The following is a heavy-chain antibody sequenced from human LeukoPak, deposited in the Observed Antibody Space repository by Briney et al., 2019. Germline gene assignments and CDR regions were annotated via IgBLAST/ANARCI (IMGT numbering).Heavy chain of an antibody. J-gene: IGHJ4*02. Sequence: PSETLSLTCTISGDSTNTYFWSWIRQPPGKGLEWIGYIYYTGTTNYNPSLKSRVTISVDTSKDQFSLKVNSVTAADTGVYYCASKSTDHGELRFDYWGQGTLVTVSS. CDR2: IYYTGTT. CDR1: GDSTNTYF. V-gene: IGHV4-59*01. CDR3: ASKSTDHGELRFDY. D-gene: IGHD4-17*01.